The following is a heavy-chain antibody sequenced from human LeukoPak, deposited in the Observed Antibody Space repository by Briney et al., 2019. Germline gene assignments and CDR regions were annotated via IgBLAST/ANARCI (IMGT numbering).Heavy chain of an antibody. V-gene: IGHV4-34*01. CDR3: ARWSRYYYYYGMDV. Sequence: PSETLSCTCAVYGGSFSGYYWSWIRKPPGKGLEWCGEINHSGSTNYNPSLTSRVTISVDTSKNQFSLKLSSVTAADTAVYYCARWSRYYYYYGMDVWGQGTTVTVSS. CDR1: GGSFSGYY. J-gene: IGHJ6*02. CDR2: INHSGST. D-gene: IGHD2-15*01.